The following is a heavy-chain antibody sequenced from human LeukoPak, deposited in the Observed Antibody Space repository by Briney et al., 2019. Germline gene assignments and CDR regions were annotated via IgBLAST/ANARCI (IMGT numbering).Heavy chain of an antibody. V-gene: IGHV3-7*01. Sequence: GGSLRLSCVASGISFSSYWMAWVRQAPGKGLEWVANIKYDGTHKFYADSVKGRFTISRDNAKNSLFLEMNSLTADDTAVYYCASSHDSSGNDWGQGTLVTVSS. D-gene: IGHD3-22*01. CDR1: GISFSSYW. J-gene: IGHJ4*02. CDR2: IKYDGTHK. CDR3: ASSHDSSGND.